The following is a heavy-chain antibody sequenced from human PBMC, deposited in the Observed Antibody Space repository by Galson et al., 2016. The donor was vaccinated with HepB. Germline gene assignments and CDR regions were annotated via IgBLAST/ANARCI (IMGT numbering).Heavy chain of an antibody. D-gene: IGHD2-2*01. CDR1: GFSFSSYS. Sequence: SLRLSCAASGFSFSSYSMHWVRQAPGKGLEWVAVISTDGNNAYFADSVKGRFTISRDNSKNTVDLQMNSLTADDTAIYYCVQGSTAPAVWGKGTTVTVSS. J-gene: IGHJ6*04. V-gene: IGHV3-30-3*01. CDR2: ISTDGNNA. CDR3: VQGSTAPAV.